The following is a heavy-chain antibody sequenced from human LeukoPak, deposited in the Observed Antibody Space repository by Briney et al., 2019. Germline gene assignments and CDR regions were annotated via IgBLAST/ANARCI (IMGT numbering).Heavy chain of an antibody. D-gene: IGHD3-22*01. J-gene: IGHJ3*02. Sequence: SETLSLTCTVSSVYTSGCHWSWFRQPPGKGLERIGYIDYTWNTNYSPSLKSRVTMSLDMSKNQFSLEMNSVTAADTAMFYCARLDRPGGRTGDVFDIWGQGTMVTVSS. V-gene: IGHV4-59*08. CDR1: SVYTSGCH. CDR2: IDYTWNT. CDR3: ARLDRPGGRTGDVFDI.